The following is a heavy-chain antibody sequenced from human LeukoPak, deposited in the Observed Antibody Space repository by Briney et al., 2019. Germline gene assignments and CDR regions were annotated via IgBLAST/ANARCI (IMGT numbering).Heavy chain of an antibody. V-gene: IGHV1-18*01. J-gene: IGHJ4*02. CDR1: GYTFTSYG. CDR2: ISAYNGNT. D-gene: IGHD2-2*01. CDR3: ARTPPIVVVVPAAMYY. Sequence: VASVKVSCKASGYTFTSYGISWVRQAPGQGLEWMGWISAYNGNTNYAQKLQGRVTMTTDTSTSTAYMELRSLRSDDTAVYYCARTPPIVVVVPAAMYYWGQGTLVTVSS.